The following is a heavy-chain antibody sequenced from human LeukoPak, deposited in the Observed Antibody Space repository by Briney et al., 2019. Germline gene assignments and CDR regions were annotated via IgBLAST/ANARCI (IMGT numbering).Heavy chain of an antibody. J-gene: IGHJ4*02. D-gene: IGHD1-26*01. V-gene: IGHV3-15*01. Sequence: PGGSLRLSCAASGFTFSNAWMSWVRQAPGKGLEWVGRIKSKTDGGTTDYAAPVKGKFTISRDDSNNTLYLQLNRLKTENTAVYYCTTDNIVGATYFDYWGQGTLATISS. CDR1: GFTFSNAW. CDR3: TTDNIVGATYFDY. CDR2: IKSKTDGGTT.